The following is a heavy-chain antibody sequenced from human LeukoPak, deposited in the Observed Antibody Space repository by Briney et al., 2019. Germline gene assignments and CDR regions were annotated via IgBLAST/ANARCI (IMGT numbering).Heavy chain of an antibody. D-gene: IGHD1-1*01. CDR1: GFTLSSYS. CDR3: ARVLLERPGIDSFDI. J-gene: IGHJ3*02. Sequence: PGGSLRLSCAASGFTLSSYSMEWLRQAPGEGLEWVSHLSSSTSTIYYADSVKGRFTISRDNDKNSLYLQINSLRAEDTAIYYCARVLLERPGIDSFDIWGRGTMVTVSS. V-gene: IGHV3-48*01. CDR2: LSSSTSTI.